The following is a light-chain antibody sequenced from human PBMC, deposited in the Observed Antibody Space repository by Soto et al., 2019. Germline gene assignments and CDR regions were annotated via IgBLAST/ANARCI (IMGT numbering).Light chain of an antibody. Sequence: IQLTQSPSSLSASVGDRVTITCRASQGISSYLAWYQQKPGKAPKLLIYAASTLQSGVPSRFSGSGSGTEFTLTISSLQPDDFATYYCQHYNSYSEAFGQGTRLENK. V-gene: IGKV1-9*01. CDR2: AAS. J-gene: IGKJ5*01. CDR3: QHYNSYSEA. CDR1: QGISSY.